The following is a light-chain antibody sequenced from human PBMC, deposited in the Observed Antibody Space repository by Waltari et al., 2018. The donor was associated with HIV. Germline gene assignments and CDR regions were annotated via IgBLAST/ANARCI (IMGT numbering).Light chain of an antibody. CDR1: QGITNS. J-gene: IGKJ2*01. V-gene: IGKV1-NL1*01. CDR3: QQYYSTPYT. CDR2: AAS. Sequence: DIQLTQSPSSLSASVGDRVTITCRASQGITNSLAWYQQKPGKAPKLLLYAASRLESGVPSRFSGSGSGTDYTLTISSLQPEDFATYYCQQYYSTPYTFGQGTKLEIK.